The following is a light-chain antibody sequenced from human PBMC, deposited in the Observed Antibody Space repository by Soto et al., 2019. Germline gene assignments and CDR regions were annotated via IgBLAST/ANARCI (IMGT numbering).Light chain of an antibody. CDR3: QQYNNWPRT. V-gene: IGKV3-15*01. CDR1: QSVNTN. J-gene: IGKJ1*01. CDR2: GAS. Sequence: EIGMTQSPATLSVSPGDRATLSCRASQSVNTNLAWYQQKPGQAPRLLIYGASTRATGIPASFSGSGSGTEFTLTFSSLQSEDFAVYYCQQYNNWPRTFGQGTKVEIK.